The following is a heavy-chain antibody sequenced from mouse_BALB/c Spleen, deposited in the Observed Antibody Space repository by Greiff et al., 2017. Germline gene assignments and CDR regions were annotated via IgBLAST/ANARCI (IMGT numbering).Heavy chain of an antibody. CDR1: GFTFSSYA. CDR3: ARGHYGSSYDYYAMDY. V-gene: IGHV5-6-5*01. Sequence: EVKLMESGGGLVKPGGSLKLSCAASGFTFSSYAMSWVRQTPEKRLEWVASISSGGSTYYPDSVKGRFTISRDNARNILYLQMSSLRSEDTAMYYCARGHYGSSYDYYAMDYWGQGTSVTVSS. J-gene: IGHJ4*01. CDR2: ISSGGST. D-gene: IGHD1-1*01.